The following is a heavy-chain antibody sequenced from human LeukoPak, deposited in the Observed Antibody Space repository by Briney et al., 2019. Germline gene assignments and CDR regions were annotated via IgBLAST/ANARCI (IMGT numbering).Heavy chain of an antibody. V-gene: IGHV4-59*01. CDR1: GGSFSGYY. J-gene: IGHJ6*03. D-gene: IGHD3-10*01. Sequence: ASETLSLTCAVYGGSFSGYYWSWIRQPPGKGLDWIGHIYYSGSTNYNPSLKSRVTISLDTSKNQFSLKVISVTAADTAVYYCARVAKHFRGGLSFYYMDVWGKGTTVTISS. CDR2: IYYSGST. CDR3: ARVAKHFRGGLSFYYMDV.